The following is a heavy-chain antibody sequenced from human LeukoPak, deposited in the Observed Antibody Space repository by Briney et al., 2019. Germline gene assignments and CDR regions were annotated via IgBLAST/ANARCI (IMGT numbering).Heavy chain of an antibody. CDR1: GFTFSSYS. D-gene: IGHD4-17*01. Sequence: PGGSLRLSCAASGFTFSSYSMNWVRQAPGKGLEWVSSISSSSSYIYYADSVKGRFTISRDNAKNSLYLQMNSLRAEDTAVYYCARGGHDYGDSLYFDYWGQGTLVTVSS. CDR2: ISSSSSYI. V-gene: IGHV3-21*01. CDR3: ARGGHDYGDSLYFDY. J-gene: IGHJ4*02.